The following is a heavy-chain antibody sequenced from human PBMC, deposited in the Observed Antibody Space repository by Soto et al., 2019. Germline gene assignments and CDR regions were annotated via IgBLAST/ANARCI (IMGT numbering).Heavy chain of an antibody. CDR3: AKDLRLPSTYYYDSSGYNDFDY. D-gene: IGHD3-22*01. CDR2: ISGSGGST. CDR1: VFTFSSYA. Sequence: GGSLRLACAASVFTFSSYAMSWVRQAPGKGLEWVSAISGSGGSTYYADSVKGRFTISRDNSKNTLYLQMNSLRAEDTAVYYCAKDLRLPSTYYYDSSGYNDFDYWGQGTLVTVS. J-gene: IGHJ4*02. V-gene: IGHV3-23*01.